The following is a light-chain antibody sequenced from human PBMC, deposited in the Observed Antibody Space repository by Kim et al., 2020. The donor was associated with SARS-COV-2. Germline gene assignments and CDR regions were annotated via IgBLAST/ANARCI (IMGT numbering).Light chain of an antibody. CDR2: EAA. V-gene: IGKV3-11*01. J-gene: IGKJ4*01. Sequence: FSPGERATLPCRANQSVSSYLAWYQQKPGQAPRLLIYEAANRATGIPARFSGSGSGTDFTLTIGSLEPADFAVYYCQQRANWPLTFGGGTKVDIK. CDR3: QQRANWPLT. CDR1: QSVSSY.